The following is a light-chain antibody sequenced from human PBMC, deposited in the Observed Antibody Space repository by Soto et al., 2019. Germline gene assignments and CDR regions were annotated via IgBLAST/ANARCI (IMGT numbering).Light chain of an antibody. CDR2: GAS. J-gene: IGKJ1*01. CDR3: QQYANVPRS. V-gene: IGKV3-20*01. CDR1: QSVSSSY. Sequence: EIVLTQSPGTLSLSPGERATLSCRASQSVSSSYLAWYQQKPGQAPRLLVYGASSRATGIPDRFSGSGSGTDFTLTISRLEPEDFAMYYCQQYANVPRSFGQGTKVDIK.